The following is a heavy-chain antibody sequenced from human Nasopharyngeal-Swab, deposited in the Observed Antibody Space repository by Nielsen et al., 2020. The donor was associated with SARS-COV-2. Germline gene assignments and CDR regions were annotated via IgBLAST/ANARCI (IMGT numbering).Heavy chain of an antibody. CDR2: IYSGGST. CDR1: GFTVSSNY. V-gene: IGHV3-66*01. Sequence: GESLKISCADSGFTVSSNYMSWVRQAPGKGLEWVSVIYSGGSTYYADSVKGRFTISRDNSKNTLYLQMNSLRAEDTAVYYCARGCYDSIRWGQGTLVTVSS. D-gene: IGHD3-22*01. CDR3: ARGCYDSIR. J-gene: IGHJ4*02.